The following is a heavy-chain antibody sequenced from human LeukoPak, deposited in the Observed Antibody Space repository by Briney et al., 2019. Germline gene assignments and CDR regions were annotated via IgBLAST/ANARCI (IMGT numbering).Heavy chain of an antibody. J-gene: IGHJ4*02. Sequence: PGWSLRLSCAASGFTFSSYGMHWLRQAPAKGLEWVAVIWYDGSNKHYADSVKGRFTISRDNSKNTLYLQMNSLRAEDTAVYYCARGNCSGGSCFQAFDYWGQGTLVTVSS. CDR1: GFTFSSYG. CDR2: IWYDGSNK. D-gene: IGHD2-15*01. CDR3: ARGNCSGGSCFQAFDY. V-gene: IGHV3-33*01.